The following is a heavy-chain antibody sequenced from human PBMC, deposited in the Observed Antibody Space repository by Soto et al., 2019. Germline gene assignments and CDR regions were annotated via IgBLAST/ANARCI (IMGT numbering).Heavy chain of an antibody. CDR3: ARVAETGYTSGWYYFDY. CDR1: GGTFSNYA. D-gene: IGHD6-19*01. J-gene: IGHJ4*02. Sequence: QVQLVQSGAAVKKPGSSVKVSCKVSGGTFSNYAFTWVRQGPGQGLEWMGGIIPIFGTANYARQFKGRVAISADKSTTTTYMELSNLTSEDTAVYYCARVAETGYTSGWYYFDYWGQGSLVTVSS. CDR2: IIPIFGTA. V-gene: IGHV1-69*14.